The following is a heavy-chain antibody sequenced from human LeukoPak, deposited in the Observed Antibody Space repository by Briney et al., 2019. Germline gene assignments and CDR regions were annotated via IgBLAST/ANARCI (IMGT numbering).Heavy chain of an antibody. Sequence: GGSLRLSCAASGFTFSSYSMNWVRQAPGKGLEWVSSISSSSSYIYHADSVKGRFTISRDNAKNSLYLQMNSLRAEDTAVYYCASGTEGAFDIWGQGTMVTVSS. CDR1: GFTFSSYS. V-gene: IGHV3-21*01. D-gene: IGHD6-13*01. CDR2: ISSSSSYI. CDR3: ASGTEGAFDI. J-gene: IGHJ3*02.